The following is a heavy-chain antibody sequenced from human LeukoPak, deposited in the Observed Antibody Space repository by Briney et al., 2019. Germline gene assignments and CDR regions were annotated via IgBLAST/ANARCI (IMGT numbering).Heavy chain of an antibody. CDR1: GGTFSNYA. Sequence: GSSVKLSCKASGGTFSNYAFSWVRQAPGQGLEWMGCINANRSGTNYAQTFKGRFTMTRDTAISTACMELSRLRSDDTAVYYCARDGGLYCSSTSCLNWFDPWGQGTLVTVSS. CDR3: ARDGGLYCSSTSCLNWFDP. D-gene: IGHD2-2*01. J-gene: IGHJ5*02. CDR2: INANRSGT. V-gene: IGHV1-2*02.